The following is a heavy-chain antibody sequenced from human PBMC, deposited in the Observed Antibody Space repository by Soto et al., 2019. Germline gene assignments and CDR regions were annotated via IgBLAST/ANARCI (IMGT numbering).Heavy chain of an antibody. J-gene: IGHJ3*02. D-gene: IGHD1-1*01. CDR2: ISDDGTNK. CDR3: ATWHLQEHAYDI. Sequence: PGGSLRLSCKGSGFTFSSFAIQWVRQAPGKGLEWVAAISDDGTNKYTADSVKGRFTISRDNSRNTVYLQVNSLRIEDTAVYSCATWHLQEHAYDIWGQGTMVTVSS. V-gene: IGHV3-30*04. CDR1: GFTFSSFA.